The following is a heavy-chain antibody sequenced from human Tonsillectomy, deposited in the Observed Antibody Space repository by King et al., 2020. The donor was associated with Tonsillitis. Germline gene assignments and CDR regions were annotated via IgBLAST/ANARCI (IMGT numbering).Heavy chain of an antibody. CDR1: GFTFVSYS. V-gene: IGHV3-21*01. D-gene: IGHD3-10*01. Sequence: VQLVESGGGLVKPGGSLRLSCAVSGFTFVSYSMNWVRQAPGKGLEWVSSISSSSSYIYYADSVKGRFTISRDNAKNSLYLQMNSLRAEDTAVYYCASTGSGSSIDYWGQGALVTVSS. J-gene: IGHJ4*02. CDR2: ISSSSSYI. CDR3: ASTGSGSSIDY.